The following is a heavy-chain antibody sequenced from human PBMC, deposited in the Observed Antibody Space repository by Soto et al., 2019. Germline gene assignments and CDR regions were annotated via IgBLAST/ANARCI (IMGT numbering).Heavy chain of an antibody. V-gene: IGHV3-21*01. CDR3: ARPSTGDAFDI. CDR2: ISSSSSYI. Sequence: GGSLRLSCAASGFTFSSYSMNWVRQAPGKGLEWVSSISSSSSYIYYADSVKGRFTISRDNAKNSLYLQMNSLRAEDTAVYYCARPSTGDAFDIWGQGTMVTVSS. D-gene: IGHD1-1*01. J-gene: IGHJ3*02. CDR1: GFTFSSYS.